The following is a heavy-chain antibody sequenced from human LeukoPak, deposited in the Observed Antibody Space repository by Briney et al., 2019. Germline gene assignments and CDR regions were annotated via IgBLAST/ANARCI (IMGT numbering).Heavy chain of an antibody. V-gene: IGHV3-20*04. CDR3: ARLLPCDY. D-gene: IGHD2/OR15-2a*01. CDR1: GFTFDDYG. J-gene: IGHJ4*02. Sequence: GGSLRLSCAASGFTFDDYGMSCVRQAPGKGLEWVSGINWNGGSKGYADSVKGRFTISRGSAKNSLYLQMNSLRAEDTAVYYCARLLPCDYWGQGTLVTVSS. CDR2: INWNGGSK.